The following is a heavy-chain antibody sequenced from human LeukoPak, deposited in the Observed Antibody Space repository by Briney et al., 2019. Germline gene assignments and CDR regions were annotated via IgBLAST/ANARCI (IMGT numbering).Heavy chain of an antibody. V-gene: IGHV1-46*01. J-gene: IGHJ4*02. CDR2: ITPSCGST. D-gene: IGHD4-17*01. CDR3: EIDLYGDYYFDY. Sequence: ASVKVSCKASGYTFPIYYMHWVRRAPAQGLEWMGIITPSCGSTLYAQKLQGRVTMTSDTATSTVYTELSSLRSEDTAVYYCEIDLYGDYYFDYWGQGTPVTVSS. CDR1: GYTFPIYY.